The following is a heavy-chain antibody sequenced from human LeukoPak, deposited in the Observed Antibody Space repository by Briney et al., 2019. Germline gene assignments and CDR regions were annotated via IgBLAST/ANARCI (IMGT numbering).Heavy chain of an antibody. CDR3: AKQPRRVVISLTFDP. V-gene: IGHV3-23*01. CDR1: GFTFSSYG. CDR2: ISGSGGST. D-gene: IGHD3-3*01. Sequence: GGTLRLSCAASGFTFSSYGMSWVRQAPGKGLEWVSAISGSGGSTYYADSVKGRFTISRDNSKNTLYLQMNSLRAEDTAVYYCAKQPRRVVISLTFDPWGQGTLVTVSS. J-gene: IGHJ5*02.